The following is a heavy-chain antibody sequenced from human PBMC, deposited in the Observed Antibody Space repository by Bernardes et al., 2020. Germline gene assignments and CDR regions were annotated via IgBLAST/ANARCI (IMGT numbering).Heavy chain of an antibody. CDR3: ARQAYYDRGGFDY. D-gene: IGHD3-22*01. Sequence: SATLSLTCTVSGGSVSGTTYYWDWIRQPPGKGLEWIGSINYSGNTYYNPALESRVTIFVDTSENQFSLKLTSMTAADTAVYYCARQAYYDRGGFDYWGQGTLVTVSS. V-gene: IGHV4-39*01. CDR1: GGSVSGTTYY. CDR2: INYSGNT. J-gene: IGHJ4*02.